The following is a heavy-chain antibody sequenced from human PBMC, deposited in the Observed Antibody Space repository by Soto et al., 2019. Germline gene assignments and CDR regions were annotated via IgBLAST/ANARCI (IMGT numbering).Heavy chain of an antibody. Sequence: ASVMVSCKASGYTFTSYYMHWVRQAPGQGLEWMGIINPSGGSTSYAQKFQGRVTMTRDTSTSTVYMELSSLRSGDTAVYYCARDHDYDFWSGSKYMDVWGKGTTVTVSS. V-gene: IGHV1-46*03. CDR2: INPSGGST. J-gene: IGHJ6*03. CDR1: GYTFTSYY. D-gene: IGHD3-3*01. CDR3: ARDHDYDFWSGSKYMDV.